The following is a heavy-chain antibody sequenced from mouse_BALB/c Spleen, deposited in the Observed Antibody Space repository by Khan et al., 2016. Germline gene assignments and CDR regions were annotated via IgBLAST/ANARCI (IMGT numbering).Heavy chain of an antibody. CDR2: IKYSGST. CDR1: GYSITSDYA. CDR3: ARVPTATRYFEV. D-gene: IGHD1-2*01. V-gene: IGHV3-2*02. Sequence: EVQLQESGPGLVKPSQSLSLTCTVTGYSITSDYAWSWIRQFPGNKLEWMAYIKYSGSTTYNPSLKSRISITRDTSKNQFFLQLKSVTTEDTATYYCARVPTATRYFEVWGAGTTVTVSS. J-gene: IGHJ1*01.